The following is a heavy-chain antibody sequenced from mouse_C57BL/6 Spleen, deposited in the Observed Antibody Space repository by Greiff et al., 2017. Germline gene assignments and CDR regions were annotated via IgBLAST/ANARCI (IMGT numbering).Heavy chain of an antibody. Sequence: QVQLKQPGAELVRPGSSVKLSCKASGYTFTSYWMDWVKQRPGQGLEWIGNIYPSDSETHYNQKFKDKATLTVDKSSSTAYMPLSSLTSEDSAVYYCARDYGSTFDYWGQGTTLTVSS. CDR3: ARDYGSTFDY. D-gene: IGHD1-1*01. CDR2: IYPSDSET. J-gene: IGHJ2*01. CDR1: GYTFTSYW. V-gene: IGHV1-61*01.